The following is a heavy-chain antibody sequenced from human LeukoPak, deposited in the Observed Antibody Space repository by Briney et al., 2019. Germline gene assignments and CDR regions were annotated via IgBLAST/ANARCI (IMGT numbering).Heavy chain of an antibody. CDR2: ISSSSGTI. V-gene: IGHV3-48*02. CDR1: GFTFSSYG. CDR3: ARASLYCSGGTCYEVWFDP. D-gene: IGHD2-15*01. Sequence: PGGSLRLSCAASGFTFSSYGMNWVRQAPGKGLEWVSYISSSSGTIYYADSVRGRFTISRDNAKNSLYLQMNSLRDEDTAVYYCARASLYCSGGTCYEVWFDPWGQGTLVTVSS. J-gene: IGHJ5*02.